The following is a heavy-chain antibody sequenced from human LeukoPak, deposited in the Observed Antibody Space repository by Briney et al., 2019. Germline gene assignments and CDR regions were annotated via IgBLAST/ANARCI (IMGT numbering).Heavy chain of an antibody. V-gene: IGHV3-53*01. CDR2: TYSSGST. D-gene: IGHD1-26*01. CDR1: DLTVSSNS. CDR3: ATESYGGA. J-gene: IGHJ4*02. Sequence: TGGSLRLSCAASDLTVSSNSMSWVRQAPGKGLEWISVTYSSGSTHYADSVKGRFTISRDSSKNTLYLQMNSLRAEDTAVYYCATESYGGAWGQGTLVTVSS.